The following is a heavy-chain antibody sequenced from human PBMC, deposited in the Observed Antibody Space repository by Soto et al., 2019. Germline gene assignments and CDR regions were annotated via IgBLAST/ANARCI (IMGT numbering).Heavy chain of an antibody. Sequence: QVQLVLSGSELKKPGASVKVSCKASGYTFTSYAMNWVRQAPGQGLEWMGWINTNTGNPTYAQGFTGRFVFSLDTSVSTAYLQICSLKAEDTAVYYCAREGYYGSGSYYNLTGFDPWGQGTLVTVSS. CDR3: AREGYYGSGSYYNLTGFDP. V-gene: IGHV7-4-1*01. D-gene: IGHD3-10*01. CDR2: INTNTGNP. J-gene: IGHJ5*02. CDR1: GYTFTSYA.